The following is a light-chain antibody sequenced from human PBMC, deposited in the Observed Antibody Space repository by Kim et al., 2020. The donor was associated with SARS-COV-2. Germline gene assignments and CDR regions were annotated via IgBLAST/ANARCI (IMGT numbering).Light chain of an antibody. V-gene: IGKV4-1*01. CDR2: WAS. CDR3: QQYYRTPLT. J-gene: IGKJ4*01. CDR1: QSILYSSNNKNY. Sequence: DIVMTQSPDSLAVSLGERATINCKSSQSILYSSNNKNYLSWYQQKPGQPSKLLIYWASTRESGVPERFSGSGSGRDFTLTISSLQAEDVAVYYCQQYYRTPLTFGGGTKVEIK.